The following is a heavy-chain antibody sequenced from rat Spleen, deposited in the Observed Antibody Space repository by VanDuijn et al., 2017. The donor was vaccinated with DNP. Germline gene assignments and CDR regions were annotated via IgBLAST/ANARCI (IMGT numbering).Heavy chain of an antibody. D-gene: IGHD1-5*01. CDR3: TRDLGYRYNYDYVMDA. CDR1: GFSLTTYN. CDR2: MRYNGDT. J-gene: IGHJ4*01. Sequence: QVQLKESGPGLVQPSQTLSLTCTVSGFSLTTYNVYWIRQPPGRGLEWMGRMRYNGDTSYNSALKSRLSISRDTSKNQGFLKMNSLQTDDTGTYYCTRDLGYRYNYDYVMDAWGQGASVTVSS. V-gene: IGHV2-63*01.